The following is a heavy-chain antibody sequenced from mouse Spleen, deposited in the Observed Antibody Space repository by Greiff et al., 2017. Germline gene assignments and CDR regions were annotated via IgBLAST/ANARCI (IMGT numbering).Heavy chain of an antibody. Sequence: QVQLQQPGAELVKPGASVKLSCKASGYTFTSYWMQWVKQRPGQGLEWIGEIDPSDSYTNYNQKFKGKATLTVDTSSSTAYMQLSSLTSEDSAVYYCASPGTGDYWGQGTTLTVSS. CDR3: ASPGTGDY. D-gene: IGHD3-3*01. CDR1: GYTFTSYW. J-gene: IGHJ2*01. CDR2: IDPSDSYT. V-gene: IGHV1-50*01.